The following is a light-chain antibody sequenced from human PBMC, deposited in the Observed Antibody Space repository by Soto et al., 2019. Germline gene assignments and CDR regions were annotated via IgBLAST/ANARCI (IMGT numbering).Light chain of an antibody. Sequence: QSALTQPRSVSGSPGQSVTISCTGTSSDVGGYNYVSWYQQHPGKAPKLMIYDVSNRPSGVSNRFSGSKSGNTASLTISGLQAEDEADYYCSSYINNTTPWIFGTGTKVTVL. CDR1: SSDVGGYNY. CDR2: DVS. J-gene: IGLJ1*01. CDR3: SSYINNTTPWI. V-gene: IGLV2-14*01.